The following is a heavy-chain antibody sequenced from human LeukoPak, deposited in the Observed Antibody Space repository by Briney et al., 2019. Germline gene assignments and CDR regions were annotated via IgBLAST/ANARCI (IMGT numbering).Heavy chain of an antibody. J-gene: IGHJ5*02. V-gene: IGHV3-53*01. CDR2: IYSGGST. CDR3: ARDRRGDCSSTSCPAP. CDR1: GVTLSRNY. Sequence: GSLRPFCAASGVTLSRNYMSWVRQAPGEGLEGGSVIYSGGSTYYADSVKGRFTISRDNSKNTLYLQMNSLRAEDTAVYYCARDRRGDCSSTSCPAPWGRGTLVTVSS. D-gene: IGHD2-2*01.